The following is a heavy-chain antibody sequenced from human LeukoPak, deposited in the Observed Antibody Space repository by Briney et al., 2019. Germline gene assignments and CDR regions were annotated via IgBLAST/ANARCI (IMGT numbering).Heavy chain of an antibody. CDR1: GGSISSGSYY. CDR3: ARDSSSWWNFDAFDI. Sequence: PSETLSLTCTVSGGSISSGSYYWSWIRQPAGKGLEWIGRIYTSGSTNYNPSLKSRVTISVDTSKNQFSLKLSSVTAADTAVYYCARDSSSWWNFDAFDIWGQGTMVTVSS. J-gene: IGHJ3*02. CDR2: IYTSGST. V-gene: IGHV4-61*02. D-gene: IGHD6-13*01.